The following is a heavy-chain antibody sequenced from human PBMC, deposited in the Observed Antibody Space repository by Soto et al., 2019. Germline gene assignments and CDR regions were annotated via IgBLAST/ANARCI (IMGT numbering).Heavy chain of an antibody. Sequence: QVQLQESGPGLVKPSETLSLTCTVSCGSISRYFWSWIRQPTGKVLDWIGYTYYSGSTNYNPSLNSRVNIAGDTSKHQVSLKLSAVTAADTAVYYCASTAHSSGWYSGGFDYWGQGTLVTVSS. D-gene: IGHD6-19*01. CDR2: TYYSGST. V-gene: IGHV4-59*01. CDR3: ASTAHSSGWYSGGFDY. CDR1: CGSISRYF. J-gene: IGHJ4*02.